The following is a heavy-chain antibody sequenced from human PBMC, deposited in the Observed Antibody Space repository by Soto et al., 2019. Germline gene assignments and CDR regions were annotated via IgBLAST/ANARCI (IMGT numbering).Heavy chain of an antibody. Sequence: QVQLVQSGAEVKKPGASVKVSCKASGYTFTTYGRSWVRQAPGQGLDWMGWISTYNGNTKYAERLQGRVTMTTDTTTSTAYMELRSLTSDDTAVHYCARGPTDYYDNSGNYFLDYWGQGTLVTVSS. V-gene: IGHV1-18*01. CDR1: GYTFTTYG. CDR3: ARGPTDYYDNSGNYFLDY. J-gene: IGHJ4*02. D-gene: IGHD3-22*01. CDR2: ISTYNGNT.